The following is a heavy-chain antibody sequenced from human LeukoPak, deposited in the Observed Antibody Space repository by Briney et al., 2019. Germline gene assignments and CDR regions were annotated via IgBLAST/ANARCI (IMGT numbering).Heavy chain of an antibody. Sequence: GGSLRLSCAVSGFPFSIYEMNCVRQAPGKGREWVSNIGSSGTTIYYRDSVEGRSSLSRHTAKQSLYLQMNSLRVEGTAVYYCALLPVASDFDYWGQGALVTVSS. D-gene: IGHD5-12*01. CDR3: ALLPVASDFDY. CDR1: GFPFSIYE. V-gene: IGHV3-48*03. J-gene: IGHJ4*02. CDR2: IGSSGTTI.